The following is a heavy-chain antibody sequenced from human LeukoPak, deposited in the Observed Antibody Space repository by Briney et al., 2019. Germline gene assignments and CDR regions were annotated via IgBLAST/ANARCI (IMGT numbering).Heavy chain of an antibody. J-gene: IGHJ6*04. CDR2: IYYSGST. CDR1: GGSISSGGYY. Sequence: SETLSLTCTVSGGSISSGGYYWSWIRQHPGKGLEWIGYIYYSGSTYYNPSLKSRVTISVDTSKNQFSLKLSSVTAADTAVYYCARVHPSSYYYGMDVWGKGTTVTVSS. V-gene: IGHV4-31*03. CDR3: ARVHPSSYYYGMDV.